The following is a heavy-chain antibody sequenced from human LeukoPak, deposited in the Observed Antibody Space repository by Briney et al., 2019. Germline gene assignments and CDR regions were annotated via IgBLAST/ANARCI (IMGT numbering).Heavy chain of an antibody. Sequence: ASVKVSCKVSGYTFTDYYMHWVQQAPGKGLEWMGLVYPEDGETIYAEKFQGRVTMTADTSTDTAYMELSSLRSEDTAVYYCATDQFSSGWRREEYFQHWGQGTLVTVSS. CDR2: VYPEDGET. V-gene: IGHV1-69-2*01. D-gene: IGHD6-19*01. J-gene: IGHJ1*01. CDR1: GYTFTDYY. CDR3: ATDQFSSGWRREEYFQH.